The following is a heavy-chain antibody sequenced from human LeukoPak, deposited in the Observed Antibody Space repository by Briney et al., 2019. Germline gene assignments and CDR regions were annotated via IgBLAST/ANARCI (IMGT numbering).Heavy chain of an antibody. J-gene: IGHJ3*02. D-gene: IGHD2-21*01. CDR1: GFSFSSYE. V-gene: IGHV3-48*03. Sequence: GGSLRLSCAASGFSFSSYEMHWVRQAPRKGLEWISYISSGGTTIYYADSVKGRFTISRDNAKNSLYLQLSSLRAEDTAVYYCAREPSEFDCSDSLIDRTFDIWGQGTMVTVSS. CDR3: AREPSEFDCSDSLIDRTFDI. CDR2: ISSGGTTI.